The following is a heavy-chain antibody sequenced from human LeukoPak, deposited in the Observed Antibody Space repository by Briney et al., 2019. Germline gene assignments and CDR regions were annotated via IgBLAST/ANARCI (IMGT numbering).Heavy chain of an antibody. CDR3: AGQANNWFDP. V-gene: IGHV3-74*03. Sequence: PGGSLRLSCAASGFTFSSYWMHWVRQAPGKGLVWVSRLKFDGTITQYADSVKGRFTVSRDNAKNTLYLQMDSLGAEDTAVYYCAGQANNWFDPWGQGTLVTVSS. J-gene: IGHJ5*02. CDR2: LKFDGTIT. CDR1: GFTFSSYW.